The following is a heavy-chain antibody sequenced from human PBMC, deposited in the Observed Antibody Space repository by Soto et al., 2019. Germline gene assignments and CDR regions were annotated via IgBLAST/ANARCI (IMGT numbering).Heavy chain of an antibody. J-gene: IGHJ6*02. D-gene: IGHD6-25*01. CDR2: TYYRSKWYN. Sequence: SHTLSLTCAISGDSVSSNSAAWNWIRQSPSRGLEWLGRTYYRSKWYNDYAVSVKSRITINPDTSKNQFSLQLNSVTPEDTAVYYYTRDLEIGHSGYGQSNVWGQGKTVTVSS. CDR3: TRDLEIGHSGYGQSNV. V-gene: IGHV6-1*01. CDR1: GDSVSSNSAA.